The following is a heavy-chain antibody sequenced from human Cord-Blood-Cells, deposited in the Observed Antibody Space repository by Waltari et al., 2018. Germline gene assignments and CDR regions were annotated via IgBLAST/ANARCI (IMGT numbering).Heavy chain of an antibody. CDR2: INHSGST. Sequence: QVQLQQWGAGLLKPSETLSLTCAVYGGSFSGYYWCWIRQPPGKGLEWIGEINHSGSTNYNPSLKSRVTISVDTSKNQFSLKLSSVTAADTAVYYCARGWTVKGAFDIWGQGTMVTVSS. CDR1: GGSFSGYY. CDR3: ARGWTVKGAFDI. V-gene: IGHV4-34*01. D-gene: IGHD1-1*01. J-gene: IGHJ3*02.